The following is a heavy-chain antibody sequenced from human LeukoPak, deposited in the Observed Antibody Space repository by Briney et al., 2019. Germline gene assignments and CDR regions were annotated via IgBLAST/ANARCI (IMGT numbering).Heavy chain of an antibody. V-gene: IGHV3-30-3*01. CDR3: ARDSVTVTSYYFDY. D-gene: IGHD4-17*01. Sequence: PGGSLRLSCAASGFTFSSYAMHWVRQAPGKGLEWVAVISYDGSNKYYADSVKGRFTISRDNSKNTLYLQMISLRAEDTAVYYCARDSVTVTSYYFDYWGQGTLVTVSS. CDR2: ISYDGSNK. CDR1: GFTFSSYA. J-gene: IGHJ4*02.